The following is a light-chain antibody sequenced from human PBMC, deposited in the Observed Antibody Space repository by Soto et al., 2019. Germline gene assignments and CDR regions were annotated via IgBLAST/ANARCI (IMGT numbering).Light chain of an antibody. CDR2: GAF. CDR1: QRIAREY. CDR3: QQYHESPRT. V-gene: IGKV3-20*01. Sequence: ETVLTQSPGTLSLSPGERATLSCRASQRIAREYLAWYQQKPGQAPRLLIYGAFNRAGGVPDRFSGTGSGTDFTLIISRLEFDDFAMYYCQQYHESPRTFGQGTRVEIK. J-gene: IGKJ1*01.